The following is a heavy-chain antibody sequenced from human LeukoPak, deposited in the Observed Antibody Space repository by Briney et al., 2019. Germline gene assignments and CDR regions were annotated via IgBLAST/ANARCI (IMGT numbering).Heavy chain of an antibody. CDR3: AANGWYCLDH. CDR1: GASITNDNW. V-gene: IGHV4-4*02. J-gene: IGHJ1*01. Sequence: SETLSLTCAVSGASITNDNWWSWVRPTPGKGLEWIGGIYHSGSTSYNPSLKNRVTISVDKSNNRFSLRLTSVTAADTAMYYCAANGWYCLDHWGQGALVTVSS. CDR2: IYHSGST. D-gene: IGHD6-19*01.